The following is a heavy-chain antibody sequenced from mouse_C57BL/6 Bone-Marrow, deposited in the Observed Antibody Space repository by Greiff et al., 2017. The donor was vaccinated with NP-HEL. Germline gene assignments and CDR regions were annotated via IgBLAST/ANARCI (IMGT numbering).Heavy chain of an antibody. CDR2: INPNNGGT. V-gene: IGHV1-22*01. CDR1: GYTFTDYN. J-gene: IGHJ2*01. CDR3: ARYYGSKGYFDY. Sequence: EVQLQQSGPELVKPGASVKMSCKASGYTFTDYNMHWVKQSHGKSLEWIGYINPNNGGTSYNQKFKGKATLTVNKSSSTAYMELRSLTSEESAVYYCARYYGSKGYFDYWGQGTTLTVSS. D-gene: IGHD1-1*01.